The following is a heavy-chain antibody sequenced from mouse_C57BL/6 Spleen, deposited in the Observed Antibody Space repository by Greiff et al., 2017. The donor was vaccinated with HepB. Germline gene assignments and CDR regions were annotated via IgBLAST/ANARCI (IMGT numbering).Heavy chain of an antibody. CDR3: VRLRVYFHV. CDR2: IRSKGNNSAT. V-gene: IGHV10-1*01. Sequence: EVKLVESGGGLVQPKGSLKLSCAASGFSFNTYAMNWVRQAPGKGLEWVARIRSKGNNSATYYADSVKDRFTISRDDSESMLYLQMNNVKTEDTAMYYCVRLRVYFHVWGTGTTGTGTS. CDR1: GFSFNTYA. J-gene: IGHJ1*03.